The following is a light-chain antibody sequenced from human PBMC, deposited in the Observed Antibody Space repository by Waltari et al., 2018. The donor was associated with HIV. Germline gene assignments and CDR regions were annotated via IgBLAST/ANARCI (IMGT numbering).Light chain of an antibody. V-gene: IGKV1-5*03. CDR2: KAS. J-gene: IGKJ3*01. CDR1: QTINRW. CDR3: QQSYSSPLT. Sequence: DIQMTQSPSTLSASVGDRVTITCRASQTINRWLAWYQQKPGKAPKLLIYKASTLQSGVPSRFSGSGSGTDFTLTINSLQPDDFASYFCQQSYSSPLTFGPGTRVDIK.